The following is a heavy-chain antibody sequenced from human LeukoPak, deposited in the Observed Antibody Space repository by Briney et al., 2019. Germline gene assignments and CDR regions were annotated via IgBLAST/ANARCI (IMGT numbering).Heavy chain of an antibody. D-gene: IGHD4-11*01. V-gene: IGHV3-7*01. CDR3: ATYSRSSGWFDP. CDR2: IKEDGGEK. CDR1: GFTFSTYW. J-gene: IGHJ5*02. Sequence: TGGSLRLSCAASGFTFSTYWMSWVRQAPGKELEWVANIKEDGGEKNYVDSVKGRFTISRDNARNSLHLQMNSLRAEDTAMYYCATYSRSSGWFDPRGQGTLVTVSS.